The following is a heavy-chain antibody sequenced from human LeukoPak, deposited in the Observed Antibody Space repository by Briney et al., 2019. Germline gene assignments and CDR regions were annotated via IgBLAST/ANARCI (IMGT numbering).Heavy chain of an antibody. CDR1: GYXFTDYY. J-gene: IGHJ4*02. Sequence: ASVKVSCKASGYXFTDYYMHWVRQAPGQGLEWVGWINPNSGGTNYAQKFQARVTMTRDTSSSTAYMELSRLRSDDTAVYYCARFTVGPTGTDYWGQGTLVTVSS. CDR3: ARFTVGPTGTDY. V-gene: IGHV1-2*02. CDR2: INPNSGGT. D-gene: IGHD1-26*01.